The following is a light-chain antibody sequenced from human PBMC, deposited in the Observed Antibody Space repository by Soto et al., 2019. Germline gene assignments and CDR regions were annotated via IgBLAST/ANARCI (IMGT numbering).Light chain of an antibody. CDR3: QHSYKMPS. CDR2: ATS. V-gene: IGKV1-39*01. J-gene: IGKJ5*01. Sequence: EIPLTQSPSSLAASVGDRLTLTCRASRNVSIYLNWYQHKPGKGPTLLIHATSNLQIGVPSRFSGSGSGTEFTLTITSLEPEVFGTYYCQHSYKMPSFGQGTRLVIK. CDR1: RNVSIY.